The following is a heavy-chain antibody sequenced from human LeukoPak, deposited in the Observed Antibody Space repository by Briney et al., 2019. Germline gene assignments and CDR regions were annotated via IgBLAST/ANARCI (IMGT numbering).Heavy chain of an antibody. J-gene: IGHJ4*02. V-gene: IGHV4-59*01. D-gene: IGHD6-19*01. Sequence: SETLSLTCTVSGGSISSYYWSWIRQPPGKGLEWIGYIYYSGSTNYNPSLKSRVTISVDTSKNQFSLKLSSVTAADTAVYYCARGISSGWYYYFDYWGQGTLVTVSS. CDR2: IYYSGST. CDR3: ARGISSGWYYYFDY. CDR1: GGSISSYY.